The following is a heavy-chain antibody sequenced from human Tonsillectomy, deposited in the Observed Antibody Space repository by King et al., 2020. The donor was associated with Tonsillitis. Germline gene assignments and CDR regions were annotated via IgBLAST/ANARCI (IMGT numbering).Heavy chain of an antibody. J-gene: IGHJ6*02. D-gene: IGHD6-13*01. CDR3: ARVNGAAATRDYYYYYGMDV. Sequence: QLVQSGAEVKKPGASVKVSCKASGYTFIGYYIHWVRQAPGQGLEWMGWINPNSGGTNYAQKFQGRVTMTRDTSISTAYMELSRLRSDDTAVYYCARVNGAAATRDYYYYYGMDVWGQGTTVIVSS. CDR1: GYTFIGYY. V-gene: IGHV1-2*02. CDR2: INPNSGGT.